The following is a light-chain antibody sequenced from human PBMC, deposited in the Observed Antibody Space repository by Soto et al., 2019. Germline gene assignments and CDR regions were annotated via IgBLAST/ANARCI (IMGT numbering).Light chain of an antibody. CDR2: DVT. CDR1: SNDVGGYDY. J-gene: IGLJ3*02. CDR3: SSFASSGAVV. Sequence: QSVLTQPASVSGSPGQSISISCTGTSNDVGGYDYVSWYQQHPGKAPKLMIYDVTNRPSGVSTRFSGSKSGNTASLTISGLQAEDEADYYCSSFASSGAVVFGGGTKFTVL. V-gene: IGLV2-14*01.